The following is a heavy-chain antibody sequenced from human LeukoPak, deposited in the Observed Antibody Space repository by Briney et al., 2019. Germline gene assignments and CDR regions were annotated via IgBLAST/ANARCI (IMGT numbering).Heavy chain of an antibody. CDR1: GYSISSGYY. J-gene: IGHJ4*02. Sequence: PSETLSLTCAVSGYSISSGYYWGWIRQPPGKGLEWIGSIYHSGSTYYNPSLKSRVTISVDTSKNQFSLKLSSVTAADTAVYYCARHALTWAVATHYFDYWGQGTLVTVSS. CDR2: IYHSGST. CDR3: ARHALTWAVATHYFDY. V-gene: IGHV4-38-2*01. D-gene: IGHD6-19*01.